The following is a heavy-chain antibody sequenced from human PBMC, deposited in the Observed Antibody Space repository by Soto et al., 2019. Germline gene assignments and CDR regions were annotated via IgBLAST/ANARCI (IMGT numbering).Heavy chain of an antibody. V-gene: IGHV1-69*12. CDR1: GGTFNTYA. J-gene: IGHJ6*02. CDR2: IISVFRAP. Sequence: QVHLVQSGAEVKKPGSSVKVSCKVSGGTFNTYAISCVRRAPGQGLEGVGGIISVFRAPDYGQKFQGRVTIHADESARTACTERKGLWYEDTAVYYCSKDKGRPQLGGNYYYITDECGQGRSVPVSS. CDR3: SKDKGRPQLGGNYYYITDE. D-gene: IGHD3-3*02.